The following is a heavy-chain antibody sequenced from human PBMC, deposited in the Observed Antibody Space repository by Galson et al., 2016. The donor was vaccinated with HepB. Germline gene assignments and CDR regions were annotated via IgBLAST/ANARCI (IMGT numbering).Heavy chain of an antibody. CDR3: AGGCVMMATICY. CDR1: GFTFTDYS. V-gene: IGHV3-48*02. CDR2: ISTTSPTI. Sequence: SLRLSCAASGFTFTDYSMFWVRHAPGKGLEWVSYISTTSPTIYYADSVQGRFTISRDNAKNPLYLHMSSVRDDDTAIYYCAGGCVMMATICYWGQGTLVTVSS. D-gene: IGHD5-12*01. J-gene: IGHJ4*02.